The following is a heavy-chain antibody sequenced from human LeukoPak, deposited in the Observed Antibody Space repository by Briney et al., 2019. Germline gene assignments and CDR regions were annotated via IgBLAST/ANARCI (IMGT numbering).Heavy chain of an antibody. CDR3: ARDPLLSYSGSYYFDY. CDR2: IIPILGIA. CDR1: GGTFSSYA. V-gene: IGHV1-69*04. D-gene: IGHD1-26*01. Sequence: ASVKVSCKASGGTFSSYAISWVRQAPGQGLEWMGRIIPILGIANYARKFQGRVTITADKSTSTAYMELSSLRSEDTAVYYCARDPLLSYSGSYYFDYWGQGTLVTVSS. J-gene: IGHJ4*02.